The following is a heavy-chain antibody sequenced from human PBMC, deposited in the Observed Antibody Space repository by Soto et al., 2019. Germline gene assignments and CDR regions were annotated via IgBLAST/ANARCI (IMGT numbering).Heavy chain of an antibody. V-gene: IGHV4-30-2*01. Sequence: QLQLQESGSGLVKPSQTLSLMCAVSGDSISSGGYSWSWIRRPPGKGLEWIGYIHHSGITNYNPSLKSRVIMSVDRSKNQFSLKVRLVTAADTAIYFCARGGGVMDVWGPGTTVTVSS. CDR1: GDSISSGGYS. D-gene: IGHD6-25*01. CDR2: IHHSGIT. J-gene: IGHJ6*02. CDR3: ARGGGVMDV.